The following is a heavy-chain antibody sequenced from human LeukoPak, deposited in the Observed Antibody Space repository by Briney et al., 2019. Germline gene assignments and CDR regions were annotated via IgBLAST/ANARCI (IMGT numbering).Heavy chain of an antibody. CDR3: AKAPVTSCRGAFCYPFDY. CDR2: IEGKTDGGTT. CDR1: GFSFSDAW. Sequence: GGSLRLSCAASGFSFSDAWMSWVRQTPGKGLEWVGRIEGKTDGGTTDYAAPVKGRFTISRDDSTNTLYLQMNSLRAEDAAVYYCAKAPVTSCRGAFCYPFDYWGQGTLVTVSS. V-gene: IGHV3-15*04. J-gene: IGHJ4*02. D-gene: IGHD2-15*01.